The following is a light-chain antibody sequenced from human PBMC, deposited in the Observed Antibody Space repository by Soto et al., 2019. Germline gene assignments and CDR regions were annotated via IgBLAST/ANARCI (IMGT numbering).Light chain of an antibody. J-gene: IGKJ4*01. CDR3: QQRSNVLT. CDR1: QSVSSY. Sequence: EIVLTQSPATLSLSPGERATLSCRASQSVSSYLAWYQQKPGQAPRLLIYDASNRATGIPARFSGSGSGTDFTLTISSLEPEDSAVYHCQQRSNVLTFGGGTKVDIK. CDR2: DAS. V-gene: IGKV3-11*01.